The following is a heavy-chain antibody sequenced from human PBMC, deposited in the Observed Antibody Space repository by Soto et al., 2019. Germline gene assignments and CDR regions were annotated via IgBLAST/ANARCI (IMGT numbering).Heavy chain of an antibody. CDR2: IDPSDSYT. V-gene: IGHV5-10-1*01. CDR3: ARHVPSQYTAMVPFDP. D-gene: IGHD5-18*01. J-gene: IGHJ5*02. CDR1: GYSFTSYW. Sequence: EVQLVQSGAEVEKPGESLRISCKGSGYSFTSYWISWVRQMPGKGLEWMGRIDPSDSYTNYSPSFQGHVTISADKSISTAYLQWSSLKASDTAMYYCARHVPSQYTAMVPFDPWGQGTLVTVSS.